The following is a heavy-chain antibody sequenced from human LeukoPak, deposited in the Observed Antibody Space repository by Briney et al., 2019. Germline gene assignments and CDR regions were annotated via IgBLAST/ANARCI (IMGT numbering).Heavy chain of an antibody. D-gene: IGHD2-2*01. Sequence: GASVKVSCKASGGTFSSYAISWVRQAPGQGLEWMGWINPNSGGTNYAQKFQGRVTMTRDTSISTAYMELSRLRSDDTAVYYCASEEEACSSTSCSFDYWGQGTLVTVSS. CDR3: ASEEEACSSTSCSFDY. CDR1: GGTFSSYA. J-gene: IGHJ4*02. V-gene: IGHV1-2*02. CDR2: INPNSGGT.